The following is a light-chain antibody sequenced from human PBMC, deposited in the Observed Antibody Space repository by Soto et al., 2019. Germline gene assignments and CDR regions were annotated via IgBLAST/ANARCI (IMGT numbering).Light chain of an antibody. CDR3: QQYGSSPYT. Sequence: EIVLTQSPGPLSLSPGERATLSCRASQSVSSSYLAWYQQKPGQAPRLLIYGASSRATGIPDRFSGSGSGTDFTLTISRLEPEDFEVYYCQQYGSSPYTFGQGTKLEIK. V-gene: IGKV3-20*01. CDR1: QSVSSSY. J-gene: IGKJ2*01. CDR2: GAS.